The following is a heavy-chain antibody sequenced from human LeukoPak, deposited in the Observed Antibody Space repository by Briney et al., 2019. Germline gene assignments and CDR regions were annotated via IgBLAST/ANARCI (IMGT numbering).Heavy chain of an antibody. CDR1: GFTFSSYA. Sequence: GGSLRLSCAASGFTFSSYAMSWVRQAPGKGLEWVSAISGSGGSTYYADSVKGRFTISRDNSKNTLYLQMNSLRAEDTAVYYCAKFMENSIVVVTQYYFDYWGQGTLVTVSS. V-gene: IGHV3-23*01. D-gene: IGHD3-22*01. CDR2: ISGSGGST. J-gene: IGHJ4*02. CDR3: AKFMENSIVVVTQYYFDY.